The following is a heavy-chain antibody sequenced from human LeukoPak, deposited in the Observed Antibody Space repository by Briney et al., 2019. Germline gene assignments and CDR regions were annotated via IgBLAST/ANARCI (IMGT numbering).Heavy chain of an antibody. D-gene: IGHD1/OR15-1a*01. J-gene: IGHJ4*02. CDR1: GFTFTFCW. CDR3: ARVPGITRYFDS. Sequence: PGGSLRLSCAASGFTFTFCWMSWVRQTPGKGLEWVASIKQDGREKFYADSVRGRFTISRDNAKNSLYLQLNSLRAEDTAVYYCARVPGITRYFDSWGQGILVTVSS. V-gene: IGHV3-7*01. CDR2: IKQDGREK.